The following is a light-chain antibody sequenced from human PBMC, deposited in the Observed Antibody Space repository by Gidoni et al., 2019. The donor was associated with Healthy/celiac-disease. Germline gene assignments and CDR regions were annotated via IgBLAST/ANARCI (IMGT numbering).Light chain of an antibody. CDR2: GNS. CDR1: SSNIGAGYD. CDR3: QSYDSSLSGFVV. J-gene: IGLJ2*01. Sequence: QSVLTQPPSVSGAPGPRVTITCTGSSSNIGAGYDVHWYPQLPGTAPKLLIYGNSNRPSGVPDRFPGSKSGPSASLAITGLQAEDEADYYCQSYDSSLSGFVVFGGGTKLTVL. V-gene: IGLV1-40*01.